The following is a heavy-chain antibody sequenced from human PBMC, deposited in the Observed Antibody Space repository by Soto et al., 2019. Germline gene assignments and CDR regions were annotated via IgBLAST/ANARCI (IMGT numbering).Heavy chain of an antibody. CDR1: GGTFSSYA. J-gene: IGHJ3*02. CDR2: IIPILGTP. CDR3: ASRPTGFNGFHI. V-gene: IGHV1-69*01. Sequence: QVQLLQSGAEVKKPGSSVKVSCKTSGGTFSSYAMNWVRQAPGQGLEWMGGIIPILGTPNNAQKFQGRVTITADESTNPAYMELSSQSSEDTDVYYCASRPTGFNGFHIWGQGTMVTVSS. D-gene: IGHD2-8*02.